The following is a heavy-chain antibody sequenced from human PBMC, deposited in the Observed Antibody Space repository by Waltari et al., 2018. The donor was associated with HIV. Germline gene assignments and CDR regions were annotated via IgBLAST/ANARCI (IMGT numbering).Heavy chain of an antibody. CDR2: RYNECRA. D-gene: IGHD3-10*01. V-gene: IGHV3-53*01. Sequence: EVQLVESGGGLVQPGGSLRLSCAASGFSVSDNYMSWVRLAPGKGLQWVSVRYNECRAQYIGCGEVRLTIFRDNSKNALYLQMNSLRVDDTAVYYCARMKRSYGSGQARYFYFGMDVWGQGTTVIVSS. CDR3: ARMKRSYGSGQARYFYFGMDV. CDR1: GFSVSDNY. J-gene: IGHJ6*02.